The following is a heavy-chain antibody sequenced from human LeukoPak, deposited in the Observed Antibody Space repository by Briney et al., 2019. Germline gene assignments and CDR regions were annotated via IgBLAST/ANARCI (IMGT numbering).Heavy chain of an antibody. CDR1: GFTFSSYA. CDR2: ISGSGGST. J-gene: IGHJ3*02. Sequence: PGGSLRLSCAASGFTFSSYAMSWVRRAPGKGLEWVSGISGSGGSTYYADSVKGRFTISRDNSKNTLYLQMNSLRAEDTAVYYCAKRIAAAGTWLGSFDIWGQGTMVTVSS. D-gene: IGHD6-13*01. V-gene: IGHV3-23*01. CDR3: AKRIAAAGTWLGSFDI.